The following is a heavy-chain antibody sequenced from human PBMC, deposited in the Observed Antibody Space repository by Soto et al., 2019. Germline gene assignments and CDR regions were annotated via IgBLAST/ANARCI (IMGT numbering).Heavy chain of an antibody. D-gene: IGHD3-3*01. CDR1: GGSLSSYY. J-gene: IGHJ6*03. V-gene: IGHV4-34*01. CDR2: INDSGST. Sequence: SETLSLTCTVSGGSLSSYYWSWIRQPPGKGLEWIGEINDSGSTNHKPSLKSRVTMSIDTSKNQFSLNLRSVTAADTGVYYCAKGGRFPEARYYFLDVWGNGTTVTVSS. CDR3: AKGGRFPEARYYFLDV.